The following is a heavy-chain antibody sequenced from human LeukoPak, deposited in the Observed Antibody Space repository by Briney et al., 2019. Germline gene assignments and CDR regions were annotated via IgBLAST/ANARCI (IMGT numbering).Heavy chain of an antibody. CDR1: GFTFSSYG. CDR3: ARDRGTTGTTYIDY. CDR2: IWYDGSNK. V-gene: IGHV3-33*01. Sequence: GGSLRLSCAASGFTFSSYGMHWVRQAPGKGLEWVAVIWYDGSNKYYADSVKGRFTISRDNSKNTLYLQMNSLRAEDTAVYYCARDRGTTGTTYIDYWGQGTLVTVSS. J-gene: IGHJ4*02. D-gene: IGHD1-1*01.